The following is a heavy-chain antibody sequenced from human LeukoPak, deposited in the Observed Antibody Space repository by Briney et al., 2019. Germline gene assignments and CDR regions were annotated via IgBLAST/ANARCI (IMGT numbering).Heavy chain of an antibody. D-gene: IGHD3-3*01. CDR2: IYYSGST. J-gene: IGHJ5*02. V-gene: IGHV4-59*06. Sequence: PSETLSLTCTVSGGSISSYYWSWIRQPPGKGLEWIGYIYYSGSTYYNPSLKSRVTISVDTSKNQFSLKLSSVTAADTAVYYCASTSYDFWSGYLNWFDPWGQGTLVTVSS. CDR1: GGSISSYY. CDR3: ASTSYDFWSGYLNWFDP.